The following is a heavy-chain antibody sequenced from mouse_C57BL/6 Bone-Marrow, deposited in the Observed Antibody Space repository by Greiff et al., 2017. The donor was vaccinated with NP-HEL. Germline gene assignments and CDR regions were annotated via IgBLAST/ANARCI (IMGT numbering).Heavy chain of an antibody. CDR1: GFTFSDYY. D-gene: IGHD1-1*01. CDR3: ARQGTTVVATNDYAMDY. V-gene: IGHV5-12*01. CDR2: ISNGGGST. J-gene: IGHJ4*01. Sequence: EVQVVESGGGLVQPGGSLKLSCAASGFTFSDYYMYWVRQTPEKRLEWVAYISNGGGSTYYPDTVKGRFTISRDNAKNTLYLQMSRLKSEDTAMYYCARQGTTVVATNDYAMDYWGQGTSVTVSS.